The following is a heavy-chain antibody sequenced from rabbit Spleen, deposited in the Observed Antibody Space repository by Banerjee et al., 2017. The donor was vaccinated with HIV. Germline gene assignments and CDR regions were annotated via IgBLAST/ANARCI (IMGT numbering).Heavy chain of an antibody. Sequence: QEQLMESGGGLVKPEGSLKLSCTASGFSFSNKAVMCWVRQAPGKGLEWIACIGIGSGSTGYASWAKGRFTISKTSSTVDLKMTSLTAADTATYFCARGYSDSRLVYSYFSLWGQGTLVTVS. CDR2: IGIGSGST. D-gene: IGHD4-1*01. CDR1: GFSFSNKAV. V-gene: IGHV1S45*01. J-gene: IGHJ4*01. CDR3: ARGYSDSRLVYSYFSL.